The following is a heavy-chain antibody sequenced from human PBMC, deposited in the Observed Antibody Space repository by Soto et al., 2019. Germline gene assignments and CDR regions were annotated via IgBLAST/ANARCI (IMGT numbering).Heavy chain of an antibody. D-gene: IGHD6-13*01. Sequence: SETLSLTCTVSGGSISSGGYYWSWIRQHPGKGLEWIGYIYYSGSTYYNPSLKSRVTISVDTSKNQFSLKLSSVTAADTAVYYCARGFKSFSYIAAAGRGWFDPWGQGTLVTVSS. CDR3: ARGFKSFSYIAAAGRGWFDP. J-gene: IGHJ5*02. V-gene: IGHV4-31*03. CDR1: GGSISSGGYY. CDR2: IYYSGST.